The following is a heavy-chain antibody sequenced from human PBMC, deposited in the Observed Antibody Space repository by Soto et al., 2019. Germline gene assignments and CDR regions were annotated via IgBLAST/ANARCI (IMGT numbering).Heavy chain of an antibody. CDR3: ETQRGATTIIRDLDD. J-gene: IGHJ4*02. V-gene: IGHV4-39*01. CDR1: GGSISTSCSY. Sequence: SETLSLTCTVSGGSISTSCSYWGWILEPPGKGLEWIGRIYYSGSTYYNPSLKRRGTISVDTSKNQFARKRSAVTAADTAVYYCETQRGATTIIRDLDDWGQGTLVTVSS. D-gene: IGHD1-26*01. CDR2: IYYSGST.